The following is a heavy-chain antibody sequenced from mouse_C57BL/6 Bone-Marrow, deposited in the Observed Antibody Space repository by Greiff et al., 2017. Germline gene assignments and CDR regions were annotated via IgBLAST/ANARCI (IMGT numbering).Heavy chain of an antibody. V-gene: IGHV1-80*01. Sequence: VKLMESGAELVKPGASVKISCKASGYTFSSYWMNWVKQRPGKGLEWIGQIYPGDGDTNYNGKFKGKATLTADKSSSTAYMQLSSLTSEDSAVYFYARAPYDSYARDYWGQGTSVTVTS. D-gene: IGHD2-12*01. CDR1: GYTFSSYW. J-gene: IGHJ4*01. CDR2: IYPGDGDT. CDR3: ARAPYDSYARDY.